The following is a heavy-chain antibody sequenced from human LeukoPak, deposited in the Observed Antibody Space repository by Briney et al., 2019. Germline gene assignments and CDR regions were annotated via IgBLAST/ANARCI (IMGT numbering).Heavy chain of an antibody. D-gene: IGHD2-2*01. Sequence: ASVKVSCKASGGTFSSYAISWVRQAPGQGLEWMGGIIPIFGTANYAQKFQGRVTITTDESTSTAYMELSSLRSEDTAVYYCARSGAYCSSTSCYHYYYYYMDVWGKGTTVTVSS. V-gene: IGHV1-69*05. CDR2: IIPIFGTA. J-gene: IGHJ6*03. CDR1: GGTFSSYA. CDR3: ARSGAYCSSTSCYHYYYYYMDV.